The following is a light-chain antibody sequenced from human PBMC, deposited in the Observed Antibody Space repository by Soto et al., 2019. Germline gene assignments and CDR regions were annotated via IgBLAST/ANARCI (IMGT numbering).Light chain of an antibody. J-gene: IGKJ4*01. V-gene: IGKV1-33*01. Sequence: DIQMTQSPSSLSASVGDRVTITCQASQDISNYLNWHQQKPGKAPKLLIYDASNLETGVPSRFNRSGSGTDVTFTISSLQPEDIATYYCQQYDNLPPFTFGGGTKVEIK. CDR1: QDISNY. CDR3: QQYDNLPPFT. CDR2: DAS.